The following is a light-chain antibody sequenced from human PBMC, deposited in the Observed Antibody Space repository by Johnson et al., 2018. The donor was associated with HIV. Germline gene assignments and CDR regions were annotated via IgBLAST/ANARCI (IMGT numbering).Light chain of an antibody. CDR1: SSNIGNNY. Sequence: QSVLTEPPSVSAAPGQKVTISCSGSSSNIGNNYVSWYQQLPGTAPKLLIYDNNKRPSGIPDRFSGSKSGTSATLVITGLQTGDEAEYYCGGWDSSLSAGLFGTGTKVTVL. CDR2: DNN. J-gene: IGLJ1*01. V-gene: IGLV1-51*01. CDR3: GGWDSSLSAGL.